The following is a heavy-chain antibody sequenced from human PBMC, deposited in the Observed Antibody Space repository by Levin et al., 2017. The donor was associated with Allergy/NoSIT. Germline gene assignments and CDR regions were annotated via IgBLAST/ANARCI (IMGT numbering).Heavy chain of an antibody. Sequence: GESLKISCKASGYSGTREGISWGRQAPGQGLEWMGWIHAYDGNTHFAQKFQGRVALTTDTSATTAYMELRSLRSDDTAVYYCARDAKYVPDYWGQGTLVTVPS. D-gene: IGHD2-2*01. V-gene: IGHV1-18*01. CDR2: IHAYDGNT. CDR1: GYSGTREG. CDR3: ARDAKYVPDY. J-gene: IGHJ4*02.